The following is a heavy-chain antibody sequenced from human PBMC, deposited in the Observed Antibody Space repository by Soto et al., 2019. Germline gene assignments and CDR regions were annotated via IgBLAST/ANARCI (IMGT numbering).Heavy chain of an antibody. CDR1: GFTVSSNY. CDR3: ARGPSSGWYFWFDP. J-gene: IGHJ5*02. CDR2: IYSGGRT. Sequence: EVQLVESGGGLVQPGGSLRLSCAASGFTVSSNYMRWVRQAPGKGLEWVSVIYSGGRTNYADSVKGRFTISRDNSKNTLNLQIKSLRAENTAVYYCARGPSSGWYFWFDPWGQGTLVTVTS. D-gene: IGHD6-19*01. V-gene: IGHV3-66*01.